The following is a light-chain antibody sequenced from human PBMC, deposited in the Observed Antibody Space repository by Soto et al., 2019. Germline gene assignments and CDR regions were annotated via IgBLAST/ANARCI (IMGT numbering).Light chain of an antibody. CDR2: GAS. Sequence: EIVLTQSPATLSVSPGERATLSCRASQSVSSNLAWYHQKPGQAPRLLIYGASTRATGIPARISGSGSGTEFTLTISSLQSEDVAVSDCQQYNNWTPTWTFGQGTKVEIK. J-gene: IGKJ1*01. V-gene: IGKV3-15*01. CDR1: QSVSSN. CDR3: QQYNNWTPTWT.